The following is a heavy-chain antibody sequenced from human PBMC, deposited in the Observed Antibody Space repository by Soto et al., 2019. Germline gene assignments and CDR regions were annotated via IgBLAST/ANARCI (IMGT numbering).Heavy chain of an antibody. CDR1: GGSISSGGYS. V-gene: IGHV4-30-2*01. Sequence: SETLSLTCAVSGGSISSGGYSWNWIRQPPGKGLEWIGYIYYSGSAYYNPSLKSRVIISVDRSKNQFSLRLSSVTAADTAVYYCARDRFWSGYLDSWGQGTLVTVSS. CDR3: ARDRFWSGYLDS. CDR2: IYYSGSA. J-gene: IGHJ4*02. D-gene: IGHD3-3*01.